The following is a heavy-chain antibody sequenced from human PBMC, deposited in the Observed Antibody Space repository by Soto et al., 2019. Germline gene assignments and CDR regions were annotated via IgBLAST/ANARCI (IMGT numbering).Heavy chain of an antibody. CDR1: GGSFSGYY. J-gene: IGHJ4*02. V-gene: IGHV4-34*01. CDR3: ARGRISGWYVGIDY. D-gene: IGHD6-19*01. Sequence: PSETLSLTCAVYGGSFSGYYWSWIRQPPGKGLEWIGEINHSGSTNYNPSLKSRVTISVDTSKNQFSLKLSSVTAADTAVYYCARGRISGWYVGIDYWGQGTLVTAPQ. CDR2: INHSGST.